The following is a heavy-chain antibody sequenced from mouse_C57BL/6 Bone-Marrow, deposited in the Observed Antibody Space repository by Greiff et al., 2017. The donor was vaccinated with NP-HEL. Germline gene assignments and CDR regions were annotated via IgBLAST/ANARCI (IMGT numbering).Heavy chain of an antibody. J-gene: IGHJ3*01. CDR3: ARESNYPFAD. V-gene: IGHV5-17*01. Sequence: EVKLVESGGGLVKPGGSLKLSCAASGFTFSDYGMHWVRQAPEKGLEWVAYISSGSSTIYYADTVKGRFTISRDNAKNTLFLQMTSLRSEDTAMYYCARESNYPFADWGQGTLVTVSA. CDR2: ISSGSSTI. CDR1: GFTFSDYG. D-gene: IGHD2-5*01.